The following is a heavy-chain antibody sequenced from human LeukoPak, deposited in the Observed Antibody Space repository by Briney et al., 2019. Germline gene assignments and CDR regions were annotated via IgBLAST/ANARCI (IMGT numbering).Heavy chain of an antibody. CDR1: GGSFSGYY. J-gene: IGHJ5*02. CDR3: ARGDGVTMIVVVRPNWFDP. V-gene: IGHV4-34*01. Sequence: SETLPLTCAVYGGSFSGYYWSWIRQPPGKGLEWIGEINHSGSTNYNPSLKSRVTISVDTSKNQFSLKLSSVTAADTAVYYCARGDGVTMIVVVRPNWFDPWGQGTLVTVSS. D-gene: IGHD3-22*01. CDR2: INHSGST.